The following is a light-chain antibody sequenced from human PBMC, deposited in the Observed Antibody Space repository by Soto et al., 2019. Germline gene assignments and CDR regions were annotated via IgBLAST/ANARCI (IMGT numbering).Light chain of an antibody. CDR3: SSYTSSSTVI. Sequence: QSALTQPASVSGSPGXSITISCTGXXXDVGGYNFVSWYQEHPGKAPKFIIYDVRNRPSGISNRFSGSRSGNTASLTISGLQAEDEADYYCSSYTSSSTVIFGGGTKVTVL. CDR1: XXDVGGYNF. J-gene: IGLJ2*01. V-gene: IGLV2-14*03. CDR2: DVR.